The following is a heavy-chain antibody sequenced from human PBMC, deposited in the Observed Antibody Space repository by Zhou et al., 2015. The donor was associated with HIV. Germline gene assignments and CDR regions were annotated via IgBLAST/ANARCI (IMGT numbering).Heavy chain of an antibody. CDR2: ISAYNGNT. CDR1: GYTFTSYG. V-gene: IGHV1-18*01. J-gene: IGHJ3*01. CDR3: ARDWVLYDSAGAGIDV. Sequence: QVQLVQSGAEVKKPGASVKVSCKASGYTFTSYGISWVRQAPGQGLEWMGWISAYNGNTNYAQKLQGRVTMTTDTSTSTAYMELRSLRSEDTALYYCARDWVLYDSAGAGIDVWGQGTMVTVSS. D-gene: IGHD3-22*01.